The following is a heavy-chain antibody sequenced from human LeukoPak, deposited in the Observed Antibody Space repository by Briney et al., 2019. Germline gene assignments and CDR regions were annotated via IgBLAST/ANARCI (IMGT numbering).Heavy chain of an antibody. V-gene: IGHV3-23*01. Sequence: GGSLRLSCAASGFTFSSYAMSWVRQAPGKGLEWVSAISGSGGSTYYADSVKGRFTISRDDSKNTLYLQMNSLRAEDTAVYYCAKDLHIVVLIANFDYWGQGTLVTVSS. J-gene: IGHJ4*02. CDR2: ISGSGGST. CDR1: GFTFSSYA. D-gene: IGHD2-21*01. CDR3: AKDLHIVVLIANFDY.